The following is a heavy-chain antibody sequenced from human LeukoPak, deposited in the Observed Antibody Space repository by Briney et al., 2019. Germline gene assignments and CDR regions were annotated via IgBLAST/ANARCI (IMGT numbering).Heavy chain of an antibody. J-gene: IGHJ4*02. V-gene: IGHV4-59*01. CDR2: IYYSGST. CDR3: ARVTEVVGATEELGQYYFDY. Sequence: PSETLSLTCTVSGGSISSYHWSWIRQPPGKGLEWIGYIYYSGSTNYNPSLKSRVTISVDTSKNQFSLKLSSVTAADTAVYYCARVTEVVGATEELGQYYFDYWGQGTLVTVSS. CDR1: GGSISSYH. D-gene: IGHD1-26*01.